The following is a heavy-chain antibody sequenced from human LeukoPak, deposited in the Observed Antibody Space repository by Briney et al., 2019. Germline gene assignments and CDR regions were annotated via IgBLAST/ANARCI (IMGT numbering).Heavy chain of an antibody. CDR3: ARGRGEEWELPETDY. CDR1: GGSISSGGYS. V-gene: IGHV4-30-2*01. CDR2: IYHSGST. D-gene: IGHD1-26*01. Sequence: SETLSLTCAVSGGSISSGGYSWSWIRQPPGKGLEWIGYIYHSGSTYYNPSLKSRVTISVDTSKNQFSLKLSSVTAADTAVYYCARGRGEEWELPETDYWGQGTLVTVSS. J-gene: IGHJ4*02.